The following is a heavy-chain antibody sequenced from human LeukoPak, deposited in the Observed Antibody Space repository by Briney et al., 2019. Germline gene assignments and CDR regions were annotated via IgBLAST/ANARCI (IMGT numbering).Heavy chain of an antibody. V-gene: IGHV4-34*01. D-gene: IGHD3-10*01. CDR2: INHSGST. CDR1: GGSFSGYY. CDR3: ASSPSLWFGELSSY. Sequence: PSETLSLTCAVYGGSFSGYYWSWIRQPPGKGLEWIGEINHSGSTNYNPSLKSRVTISVDTSKNQFSLKLSSVTAADTAVYYCASSPSLWFGELSSYWGQGTLVTVSS. J-gene: IGHJ4*02.